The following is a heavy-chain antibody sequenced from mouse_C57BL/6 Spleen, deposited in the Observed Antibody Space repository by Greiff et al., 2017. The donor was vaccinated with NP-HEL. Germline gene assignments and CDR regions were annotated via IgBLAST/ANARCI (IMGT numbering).Heavy chain of an antibody. J-gene: IGHJ4*01. CDR1: GYTFTSYW. D-gene: IGHD1-1*01. V-gene: IGHV1-72*01. CDR3: ARENTTVVAPMDY. Sequence: QVQLKQPGAELVKPGASVKLSCKASGYTFTSYWMHWVKQRPGRGLEWIGRIDPNSGGTKYNEKFKSKATLTVDKPSSTAYMQLSSLTSEDSSVYYCARENTTVVAPMDYWGQGTSVTVSS. CDR2: IDPNSGGT.